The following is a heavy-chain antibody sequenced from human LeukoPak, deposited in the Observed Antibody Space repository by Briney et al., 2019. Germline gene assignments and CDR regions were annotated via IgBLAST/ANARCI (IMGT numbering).Heavy chain of an antibody. J-gene: IGHJ4*02. CDR1: VYTFTVYY. V-gene: IGHV1-2*02. CDR2: INPNSGGT. D-gene: IGHD1-20*01. Sequence: ASVTVSLTSSVYTFTVYYMHWVRQAPGQGLEWVGWINPNSGGTNYAQKFQGRVTMTRDTSISTAYMELSRLRSDDTAVYYCARDPVTGTTNFDYWGQGTLVTVSS. CDR3: ARDPVTGTTNFDY.